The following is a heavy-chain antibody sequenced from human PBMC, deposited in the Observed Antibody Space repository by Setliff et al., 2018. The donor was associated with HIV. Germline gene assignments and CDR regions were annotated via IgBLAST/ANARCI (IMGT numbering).Heavy chain of an antibody. CDR2: INTDGSST. V-gene: IGHV3-74*01. Sequence: HPGGSLRLSCAASGFTFSSYWIHWVRQAPGEGLLWVSRINTDGSSTNYADSVKGRFTISRDNSKNTLYLLVHSLRAEDTAVYYCARGGPPNDYSYYFDSWGQGTLVTVSS. CDR1: GFTFSSYW. J-gene: IGHJ4*02. CDR3: ARGGPPNDYSYYFDS. D-gene: IGHD4-17*01.